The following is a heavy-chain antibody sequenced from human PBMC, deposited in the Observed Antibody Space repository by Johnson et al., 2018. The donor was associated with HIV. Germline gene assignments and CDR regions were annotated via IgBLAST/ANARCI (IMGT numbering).Heavy chain of an antibody. Sequence: VQLVESGGGLVQPGGSLRLSCAASGFTFSSYAIFWVRQAPGKGLEWVAVISHDGSNKYYADSVKGRFTISRDNSKNTLYLQMNSLRPEDTAVYFCARGGLYIQFLAFDAFDIWGQGTMVTVSS. CDR3: ARGGLYIQFLAFDAFDI. V-gene: IGHV3-30-3*01. CDR2: ISHDGSNK. J-gene: IGHJ3*02. D-gene: IGHD4-11*01. CDR1: GFTFSSYA.